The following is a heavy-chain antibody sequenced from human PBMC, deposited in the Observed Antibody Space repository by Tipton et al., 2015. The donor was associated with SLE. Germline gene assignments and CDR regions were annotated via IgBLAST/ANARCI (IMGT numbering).Heavy chain of an antibody. Sequence: SLRLSCAASGFTFSSYRMNGVRQAPGKGLEWVSSISSSSNFIYYGDSMKGRFTISRDNAKNSLYLQMSSLRAEDTAVYYCARGTEGILSIAYFDHWGQGTLVTVSS. D-gene: IGHD2-21*01. J-gene: IGHJ4*02. CDR2: ISSSSNFI. CDR3: ARGTEGILSIAYFDH. CDR1: GFTFSSYR. V-gene: IGHV3-21*04.